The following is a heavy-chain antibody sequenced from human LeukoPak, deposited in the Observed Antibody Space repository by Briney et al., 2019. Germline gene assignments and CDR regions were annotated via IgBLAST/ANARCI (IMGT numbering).Heavy chain of an antibody. CDR2: IYYSGST. D-gene: IGHD2-2*01. Sequence: SETLSLTCRVYGGSFSGYYWGWIRQPPGKGLEWIGSIYYSGSTYYNPSLKSRVTISVDSSKNQFSLKLSSVTAADTAMYYCARVKRKYQVLKPLHETPSHYFDYWGQGTLVTVSS. V-gene: IGHV4-39*07. J-gene: IGHJ4*02. CDR3: ARVKRKYQVLKPLHETPSHYFDY. CDR1: GGSFSGYY.